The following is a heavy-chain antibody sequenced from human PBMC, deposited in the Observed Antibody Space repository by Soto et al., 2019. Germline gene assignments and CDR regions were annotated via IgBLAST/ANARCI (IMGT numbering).Heavy chain of an antibody. CDR1: GFTFSAYS. D-gene: IGHD1-1*01. Sequence: PGGSLRLSCAASGFTFSAYSMSWVRQAPGKGLEWVANIKQDGSERYYVASVKGRFTISRDNAKNSVYLQMNSLRADDTAVYYCARQRGCDYWGQGNLVTVSS. V-gene: IGHV3-7*01. J-gene: IGHJ4*02. CDR2: IKQDGSER. CDR3: ARQRGCDY.